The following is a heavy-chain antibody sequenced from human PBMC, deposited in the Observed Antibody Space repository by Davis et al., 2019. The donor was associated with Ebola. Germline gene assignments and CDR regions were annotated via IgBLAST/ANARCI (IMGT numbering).Heavy chain of an antibody. Sequence: MPGGSLRLSCAVSGGSISSSNWWSWIRQPPGKGLEWIGEINHSGSTNYNPSLKSRVTISVDTSKNQFSLKLSSVTAADTAVYYCARVDDYYYGMDVWGQGTTVTVSS. CDR2: INHSGST. J-gene: IGHJ6*02. V-gene: IGHV4-4*02. CDR3: ARVDDYYYGMDV. CDR1: GGSISSSNW. D-gene: IGHD5-24*01.